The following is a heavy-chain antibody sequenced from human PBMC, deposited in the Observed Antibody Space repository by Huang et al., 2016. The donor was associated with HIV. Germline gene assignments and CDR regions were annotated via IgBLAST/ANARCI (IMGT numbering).Heavy chain of an antibody. J-gene: IGHJ4*02. CDR3: ARPRMTATSSDSTWSFFDS. D-gene: IGHD2-21*02. Sequence: QVQLQQWGAGLLKPSGALSLKCAVYGGSLSVHYWTWIRLSPGKRLEWIGEVNHRGLATYNPSLRSRVTMSVDMSKNQFSLNLTSLTAADTAVYYCARPRMTATSSDSTWSFFDSWGQGTLVIVSS. V-gene: IGHV4-34*02. CDR2: VNHRGLA. CDR1: GGSLSVHY.